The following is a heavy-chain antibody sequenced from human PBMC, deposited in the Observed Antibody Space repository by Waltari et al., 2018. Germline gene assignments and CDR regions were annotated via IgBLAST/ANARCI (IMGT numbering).Heavy chain of an antibody. Sequence: QVQLVQSGAEVKKPGSSVKVSCKASGGTFSSYAISWVRQAPGQGLEWMGGIIPIFGTANDAQKFQGRVTMTRNTSISTAYMELSSLRSEDTAVYYCARDVVGATNGYWGQGTLVTVSS. CDR3: ARDVVGATNGY. D-gene: IGHD1-26*01. V-gene: IGHV1-69*05. CDR2: IIPIFGTA. J-gene: IGHJ4*02. CDR1: GGTFSSYA.